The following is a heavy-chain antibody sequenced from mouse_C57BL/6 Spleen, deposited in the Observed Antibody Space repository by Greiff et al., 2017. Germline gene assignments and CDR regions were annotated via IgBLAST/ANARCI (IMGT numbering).Heavy chain of an antibody. CDR2: ISGGGGNT. V-gene: IGHV5-9*01. CDR1: GFTFSSYT. Sequence: EVKVEESGGGLVKPGGSLKLSCAASGFTFSSYTMSWVRQTPEKRLEWVATISGGGGNTYYPDSVKGRFTITRDNAKNTLYLQMSSLRSEDTALYYCARHGWDPFDYWGQGTTLTVSS. J-gene: IGHJ2*01. D-gene: IGHD4-1*01. CDR3: ARHGWDPFDY.